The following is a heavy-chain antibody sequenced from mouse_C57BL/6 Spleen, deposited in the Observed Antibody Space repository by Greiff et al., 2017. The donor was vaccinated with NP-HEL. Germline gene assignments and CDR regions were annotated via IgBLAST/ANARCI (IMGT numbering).Heavy chain of an antibody. CDR2: ISHGGSYT. J-gene: IGHJ2*01. Sequence: DVQLVESGGGLVKPGGSLKLSCAASGFTFSSYAMSWVRQTPEQRLEWVGTISHGGSYTYYPDNVKGRSTLTGDNATNNPYLQMSHLTSEDTAMYDYAREGDTTVVGYFDYWGQGTTLTVSS. CDR1: GFTFSSYA. CDR3: AREGDTTVVGYFDY. D-gene: IGHD1-1*01. V-gene: IGHV5-4*01.